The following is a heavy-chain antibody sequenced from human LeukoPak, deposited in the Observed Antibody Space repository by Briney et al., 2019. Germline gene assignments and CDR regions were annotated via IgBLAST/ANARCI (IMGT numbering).Heavy chain of an antibody. CDR1: GGSFSGYY. D-gene: IGHD6-19*01. Sequence: SETLSLTCAVYGGSFSGYYWSWIRQPPGKGLEWIGEINHSGSTNYNPSLKSRVTISVDTSKNQFSLKLSSVTAADTAVYYCARDTGYSSGYYYGMDVWGQGTTVTVSS. CDR3: ARDTGYSSGYYYGMDV. CDR2: INHSGST. J-gene: IGHJ6*02. V-gene: IGHV4-34*01.